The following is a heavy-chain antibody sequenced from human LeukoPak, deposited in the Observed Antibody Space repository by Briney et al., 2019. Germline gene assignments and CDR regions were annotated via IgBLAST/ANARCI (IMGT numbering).Heavy chain of an antibody. V-gene: IGHV3-23*01. J-gene: IGHJ3*02. CDR3: AKDKTYCSSTSCYTNYDAFDI. CDR2: ISGSGGST. CDR1: GFTFSSYA. Sequence: PGGSLRLSCAASGFTFSSYAMSWVRQAPGKGLEWVSAISGSGGSTYYADSVKGRFTISRDNSKNTLYLQMNSLRAEDTAVYYCAKDKTYCSSTSCYTNYDAFDIWGQGTMVTVSS. D-gene: IGHD2-2*02.